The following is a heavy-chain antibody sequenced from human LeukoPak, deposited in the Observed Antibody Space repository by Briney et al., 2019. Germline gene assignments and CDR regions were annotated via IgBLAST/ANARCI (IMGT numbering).Heavy chain of an antibody. D-gene: IGHD2-2*01. CDR2: INPNSGGT. V-gene: IGHV1-2*02. Sequence: GASVKVSCKASGYTFTGYYMHRVRQAPGQGLEWMGWINPNSGGTNYAQKFQGRVTMTRDTSISTAYMELSRLRSDDTAVYYCARDNLEASWGSLGDYWGQGTLVTVSS. J-gene: IGHJ4*02. CDR3: ARDNLEASWGSLGDY. CDR1: GYTFTGYY.